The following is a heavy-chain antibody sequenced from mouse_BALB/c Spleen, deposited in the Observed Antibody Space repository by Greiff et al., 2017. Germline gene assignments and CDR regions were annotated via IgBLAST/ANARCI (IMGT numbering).Heavy chain of an antibody. D-gene: IGHD1-1*01. J-gene: IGHJ2*01. Sequence: EVQLVESGAELVKPGASVKLSCTASGFNIKDTYMHWVKQRPEQGLEWIGRIDPANGNTKYDPKFQGKATITADTSSNTAYLQLSSLTSEDTAVYYCARRDYYGYYFDYWGQGTTLTVSS. CDR2: IDPANGNT. CDR3: ARRDYYGYYFDY. V-gene: IGHV14-3*02. CDR1: GFNIKDTY.